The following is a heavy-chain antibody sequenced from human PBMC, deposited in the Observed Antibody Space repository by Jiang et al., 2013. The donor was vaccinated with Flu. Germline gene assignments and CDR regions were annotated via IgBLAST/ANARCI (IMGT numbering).Heavy chain of an antibody. V-gene: IGHV4-34*01. CDR2: INHSGST. CDR1: GGSFSGYY. CDR3: ARLGRGY. J-gene: IGHJ1*01. D-gene: IGHD5-12*01. Sequence: LLKPSETPSLTCAVYGGSFSGYYWSWIRQPPGKGLEWIGEINHSGSTNYNPSLKSRVTISVDTSKNQFSLKLSSVTAADTAVYYCARLGRGYWGQGTLVTVSS.